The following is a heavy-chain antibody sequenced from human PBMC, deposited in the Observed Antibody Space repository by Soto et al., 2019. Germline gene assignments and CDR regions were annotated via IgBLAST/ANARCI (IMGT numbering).Heavy chain of an antibody. CDR2: IDHSGST. Sequence: QLQLQESGSGLVKPSQTLSLTCAVSGCSISSGGYSWSWIRQPPGKGLAWIGYIDHSGSTYYNPSLKSRVTIAVDRSRNQFSLKLSSVTAADTAVYYCARGLQFIRAFDIWGQGTMVTVSS. CDR1: GCSISSGGYS. J-gene: IGHJ3*02. CDR3: ARGLQFIRAFDI. V-gene: IGHV4-30-2*01. D-gene: IGHD4-4*01.